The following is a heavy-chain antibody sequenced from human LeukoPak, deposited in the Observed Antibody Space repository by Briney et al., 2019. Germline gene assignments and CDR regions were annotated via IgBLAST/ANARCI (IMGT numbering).Heavy chain of an antibody. J-gene: IGHJ5*02. CDR3: ARGPCSSANCYWSLDH. Sequence: SETLSLTCSVSGGSISGYYWSWIRQSPGKGLEWIAYIFYSGSTNYNPSLKSRVTMSLDTSKNQFSLNLNSVTAADTAVYYCARGPCSSANCYWSLDHWGQGTLVTVSS. CDR2: IFYSGST. V-gene: IGHV4-59*01. D-gene: IGHD2-2*01. CDR1: GGSISGYY.